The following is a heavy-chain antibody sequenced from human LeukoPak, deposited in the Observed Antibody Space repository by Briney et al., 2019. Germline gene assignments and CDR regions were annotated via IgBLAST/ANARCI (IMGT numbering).Heavy chain of an antibody. CDR1: GFTFSDYY. Sequence: PGGSLRLSCAASGFTFSDYYMSWIRRAPGKGLEWISYISSSGSTIFQADSMKGRFTISRDNAKNSLYLQMNNLRVEDTAVYYCARVSSQQLKWGQGTLVTVSS. V-gene: IGHV3-11*01. D-gene: IGHD6-13*01. J-gene: IGHJ4*02. CDR2: ISSSGSTI. CDR3: ARVSSQQLK.